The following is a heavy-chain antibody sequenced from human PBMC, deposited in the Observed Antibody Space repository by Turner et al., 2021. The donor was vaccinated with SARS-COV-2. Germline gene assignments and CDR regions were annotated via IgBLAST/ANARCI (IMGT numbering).Heavy chain of an antibody. CDR1: GFTFSDAY. V-gene: IGHV3-15*01. CDR3: TGRGKVSYTWFDP. J-gene: IGHJ5*02. D-gene: IGHD2-8*01. CDR2: IKSKTDGGTT. Sequence: EVQLVESGGGLVQPGGSLRLSCAASGFTFSDAYMSWVRQAPGKGLEWVGRIKSKTDGGTTDYAAPVKGRFTISRDDSENTLYLQMNSLKTEDTAVYYCTGRGKVSYTWFDPWGQGTLVTVSS.